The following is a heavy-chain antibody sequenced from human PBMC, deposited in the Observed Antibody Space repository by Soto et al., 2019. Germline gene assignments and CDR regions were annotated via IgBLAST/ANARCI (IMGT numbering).Heavy chain of an antibody. CDR1: GDSISRSIYF. CDR3: ARRYGWLYFDY. CDR2: IFYSGST. D-gene: IGHD6-19*01. J-gene: IGHJ4*02. V-gene: IGHV4-39*01. Sequence: SETLSLTCTVSGDSISRSIYFWGWIRQPPGKGLEWIGTIFYSGSTYYNPSLKSRVTISVDTSKNQFSLRLISVTAADTALYYCARRYGWLYFDYWGQGSLVTVSS.